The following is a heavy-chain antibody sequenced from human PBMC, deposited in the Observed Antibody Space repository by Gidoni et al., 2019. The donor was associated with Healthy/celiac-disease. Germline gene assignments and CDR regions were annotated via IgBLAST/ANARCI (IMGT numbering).Heavy chain of an antibody. CDR1: GGTFSSYA. J-gene: IGHJ4*02. V-gene: IGHV1-69*01. D-gene: IGHD3-22*01. CDR2: IIPIFGTA. Sequence: QVQLVQSGAEVKKPGSSVKVSCTASGGTFSSYAISWVRQAPGQGLEWMGGIIPIFGTANYAQKFQGRVTITADESTSTAYMELSSLRSEDTAVYYCARRAGLNYEYPYYFDYWGQGTLVTVSS. CDR3: ARRAGLNYEYPYYFDY.